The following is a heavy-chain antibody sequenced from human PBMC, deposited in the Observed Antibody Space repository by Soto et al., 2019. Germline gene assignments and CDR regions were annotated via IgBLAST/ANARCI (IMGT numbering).Heavy chain of an antibody. Sequence: VHLLQSGGGLVQPGGSLRLSCMASGFPSSTYGFSTYAMTWVRQPPGRGLEWVSVITGSGTHSYYADSVKGRFTISRDNSRNTLFLQMDSLRADDTAVYFCAKGTSSEFLLSFDDWGHGTLVTVSS. CDR3: AKGTSSEFLLSFDD. CDR1: GFPSSTYGFSTYA. J-gene: IGHJ4*01. D-gene: IGHD3-10*01. V-gene: IGHV3-23*01. CDR2: ITGSGTHS.